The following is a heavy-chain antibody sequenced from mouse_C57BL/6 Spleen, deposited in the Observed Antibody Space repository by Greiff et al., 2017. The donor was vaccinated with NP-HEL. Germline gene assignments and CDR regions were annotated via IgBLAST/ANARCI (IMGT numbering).Heavy chain of an antibody. CDR3: ARGAQYYVSSYGYFDV. V-gene: IGHV1-58*01. D-gene: IGHD1-1*01. CDR1: GYTFTSYG. Sequence: VQLKESGAELVRPGSSVKMSCKTSGYTFTSYGINWVKQRPGQGLEWIGYIYIGNGYTEYNEKFKGKATLTSDTSSSPAYMQLRSLTSEDSAIYFCARGAQYYVSSYGYFDVWGTGTTGTVSS. J-gene: IGHJ1*03. CDR2: IYIGNGYT.